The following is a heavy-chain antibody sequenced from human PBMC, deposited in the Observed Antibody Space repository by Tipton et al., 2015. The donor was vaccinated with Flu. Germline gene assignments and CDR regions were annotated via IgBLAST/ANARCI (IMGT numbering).Heavy chain of an antibody. Sequence: TLSLTCAVYGGSFSGYYWSWIRQPPGKGLEWIGEINHSGSTNYNPSLKSRVTISVDTSKNQFSLKLSSVTAADTAVYYCARGRAWTYDFWSGYYSGRAGLVYWGQGTLVTVSS. CDR3: ARGRAWTYDFWSGYYSGRAGLVY. D-gene: IGHD3-3*01. J-gene: IGHJ4*02. CDR2: INHSGST. V-gene: IGHV4-34*01. CDR1: GGSFSGYY.